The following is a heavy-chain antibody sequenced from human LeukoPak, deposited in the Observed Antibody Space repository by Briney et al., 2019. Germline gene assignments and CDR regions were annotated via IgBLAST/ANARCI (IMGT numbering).Heavy chain of an antibody. V-gene: IGHV4-59*01. D-gene: IGHD6-6*01. J-gene: IGHJ6*02. CDR3: AKEGIEYSSSYDYYGMDV. CDR2: IYYSGST. CDR1: GGSISSYY. Sequence: SETLSLTCTVSGGSISSYYWSWIRQPPGKGLEWIGYIYYSGSTNYNPSLKSRVTISVDTSKNQFSLKLSSVTAADTAVYYCAKEGIEYSSSYDYYGMDVWGQGTTVTVSS.